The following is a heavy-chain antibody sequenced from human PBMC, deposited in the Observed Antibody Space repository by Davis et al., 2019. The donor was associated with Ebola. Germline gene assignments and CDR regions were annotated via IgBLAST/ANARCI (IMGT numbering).Heavy chain of an antibody. V-gene: IGHV4-39*07. CDR3: ASSPRSYDFWSGYYYHYGMDV. Sequence: PSETLSLTCTVSGDSISTSDHYWGWIRQPPGKGLEWVGNFYYNLATHYNPSLKSRVTISVDTSKNQFSLKLSSVTAADTAVYYCASSPRSYDFWSGYYYHYGMDVWGQGTTVTVSS. J-gene: IGHJ6*02. D-gene: IGHD3-3*01. CDR1: GDSISTSDHY. CDR2: FYYNLAT.